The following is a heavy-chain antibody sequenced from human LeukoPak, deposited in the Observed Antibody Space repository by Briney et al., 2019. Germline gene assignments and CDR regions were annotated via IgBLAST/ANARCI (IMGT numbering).Heavy chain of an antibody. CDR3: ARDYGYAYYYMDV. D-gene: IGHD1-1*01. CDR1: GFTFSSYS. CDR2: ISSRSAAI. Sequence: PGGSLRLSCAASGFTFSSYSMNWVRQAPGKGLEWVSYISSRSAAIYYADSVKGRFTISRDNAKNSPYLQMNSLRAEDTAVYYCARDYGYAYYYMDVWGKGTTVTISS. J-gene: IGHJ6*03. V-gene: IGHV3-48*01.